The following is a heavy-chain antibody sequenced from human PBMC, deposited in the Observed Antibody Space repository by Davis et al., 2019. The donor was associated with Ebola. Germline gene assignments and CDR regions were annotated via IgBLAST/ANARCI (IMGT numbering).Heavy chain of an antibody. CDR2: VRSHGSDD. CDR3: AKRHTIFGVVIIAGFDY. CDR1: GFTFNIFD. V-gene: IGHV3-30*02. Sequence: GESLKISCAASGFTFNIFDMHWVRQAPGRGLEWVAFVRSHGSDDHYADSVKGRFTISRDNSKNTLYLQMNSLRAEDTAVYYCAKRHTIFGVVIIAGFDYWGQGTLVTVSS. J-gene: IGHJ4*02. D-gene: IGHD3-3*01.